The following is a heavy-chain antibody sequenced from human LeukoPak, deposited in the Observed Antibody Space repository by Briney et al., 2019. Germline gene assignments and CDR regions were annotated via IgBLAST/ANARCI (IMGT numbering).Heavy chain of an antibody. Sequence: PVGSLRLSCTASGFTLGGHDMHWVRQTTGDGLEWVAAVSAGHHAFYAGSVKGRFTVSREDAKNSLYLQMNSLRAGDTAVYYCVREARGYHYTYFDYWGLGSLVTVSS. D-gene: IGHD5-18*01. CDR3: VREARGYHYTYFDY. J-gene: IGHJ4*02. V-gene: IGHV3-13*04. CDR1: GFTLGGHD. CDR2: VSAGHHA.